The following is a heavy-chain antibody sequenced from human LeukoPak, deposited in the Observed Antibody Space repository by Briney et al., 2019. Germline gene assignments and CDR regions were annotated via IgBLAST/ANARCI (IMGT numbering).Heavy chain of an antibody. CDR1: GFTFSSYA. Sequence: GGSLRLSCAASGFTFSSYAMSWVRQAPGKGLEWVSAISGSGGSTYYADSVKGRFTISRDNSKNTLYLQMNSLRAEDTAVYYCAKYVYSGLVGRVDYWGQGTLVTVSS. V-gene: IGHV3-23*01. CDR2: ISGSGGST. J-gene: IGHJ4*02. CDR3: AKYVYSGLVGRVDY. D-gene: IGHD1-26*01.